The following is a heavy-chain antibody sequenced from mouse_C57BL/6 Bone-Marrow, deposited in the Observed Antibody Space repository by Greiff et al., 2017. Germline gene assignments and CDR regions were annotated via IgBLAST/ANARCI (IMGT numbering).Heavy chain of an antibody. Sequence: EVKLMESGEGLVKPGGSLKLSCAASGFTFSSYAMSWVRQTPEKRLEWVAYISSGGDYIYYADTVKGRFTISRDNARNTLYLQMSRLKSEDTAMYYCTRGHYGRSFDYWGQGTTLTVSS. J-gene: IGHJ2*01. CDR2: ISSGGDYI. D-gene: IGHD1-1*01. CDR3: TRGHYGRSFDY. V-gene: IGHV5-9-1*02. CDR1: GFTFSSYA.